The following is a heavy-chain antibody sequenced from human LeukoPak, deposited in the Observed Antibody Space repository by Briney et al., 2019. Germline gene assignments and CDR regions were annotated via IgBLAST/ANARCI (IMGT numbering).Heavy chain of an antibody. CDR2: ISYDGSNK. Sequence: GGSLRLSRAASGFTFSSYAMHWVRQAPGKGLEWVAVISYDGSNKYYADSVKGRFTISRDNSKNTLYLQMNSLRAEDTAVYYCARASPNYYYYYMDVWGKGTTVTVSS. CDR1: GFTFSSYA. J-gene: IGHJ6*03. CDR3: ARASPNYYYYYMDV. V-gene: IGHV3-30*01.